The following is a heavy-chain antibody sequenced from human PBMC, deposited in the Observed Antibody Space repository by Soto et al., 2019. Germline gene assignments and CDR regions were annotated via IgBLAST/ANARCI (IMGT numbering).Heavy chain of an antibody. CDR1: GGSISRGGYY. J-gene: IGHJ4*02. V-gene: IGHV4-61*08. CDR3: ASRVYISSSRGFAC. CDR2: IYYSGST. Sequence: SETLSLTCTVSGGSISRGGYYWSWIRQHPGKGLEWIGYIYYSGSTNYNPSLKSRVTISVDTSKNQFSLKLSSVTAEDTAVYYCASRVYISSSRGFACWGQGTLVTVSS. D-gene: IGHD6-6*01.